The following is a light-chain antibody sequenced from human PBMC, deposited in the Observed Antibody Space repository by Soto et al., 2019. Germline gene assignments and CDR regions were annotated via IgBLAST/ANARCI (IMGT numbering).Light chain of an antibody. CDR1: QTISSSY. J-gene: IGKJ4*01. Sequence: EIEMTQSPATLSVAPGERATLSCRASQTISSSYLAWYQQKPGQAPRLLIYGASTRATGIPARFSGSGSGTEFTLTITSLQSEDFAVYYCQQYNYCPLNFGGGTRVEIK. CDR3: QQYNYCPLN. CDR2: GAS. V-gene: IGKV3-15*01.